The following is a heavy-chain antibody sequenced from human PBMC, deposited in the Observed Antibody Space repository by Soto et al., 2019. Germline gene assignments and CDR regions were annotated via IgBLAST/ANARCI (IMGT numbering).Heavy chain of an antibody. Sequence: SETLSLTCTVSGGSISSSGCYWGWIRQPPGKGMEWIGSIYYSGSTYYNPSLKSRVTISVDTSKNQFSLKLSSVTAADSAVYYCARLTGHSGSYLYYWGQGTLVTVSS. CDR2: IYYSGST. D-gene: IGHD1-26*01. CDR1: GGSISSSGCY. J-gene: IGHJ4*02. CDR3: ARLTGHSGSYLYY. V-gene: IGHV4-39*01.